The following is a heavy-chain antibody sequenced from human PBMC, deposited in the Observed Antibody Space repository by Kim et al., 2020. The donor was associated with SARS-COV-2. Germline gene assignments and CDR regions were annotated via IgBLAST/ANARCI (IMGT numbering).Heavy chain of an antibody. CDR3: ARSPTMDV. J-gene: IGHJ6*02. Sequence: GGSLRLSCAASGFSFSDHHMDWVRQAPGKGLEWVGRSRRKSDGYAIVYAASVKGRFTILRDDSKTSVYLQMNSLTIEDTAAYFCARSPTMDVWGQGTTVT. CDR1: GFSFSDHH. CDR2: SRRKSDGYAI. V-gene: IGHV3-72*01.